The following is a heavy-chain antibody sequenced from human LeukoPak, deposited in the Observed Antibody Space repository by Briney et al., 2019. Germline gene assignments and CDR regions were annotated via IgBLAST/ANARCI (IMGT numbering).Heavy chain of an antibody. CDR2: IYYSGRT. CDR3: ARGFNWFDP. V-gene: IGHV4-59*01. J-gene: IGHJ5*02. Sequence: SETLSPTCTVSGGSISSYYWSWIRQPPGKGLECVGYIYYSGRTNYNPSLKSRVTISVDTSKNQLSLNLSSVTAADTAVYYCARGFNWFDPWGQGTPVTVSS. CDR1: GGSISSYY.